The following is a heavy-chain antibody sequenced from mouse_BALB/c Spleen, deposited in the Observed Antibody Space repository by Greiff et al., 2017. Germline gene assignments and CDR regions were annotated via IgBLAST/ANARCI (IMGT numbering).Heavy chain of an antibody. Sequence: EVQLVESGGGLVKPGGSLKLSCAASGFTFSDYYMYWVRQTPEKRLEWVATISDGGSYTYYPDSVKGRFTISRDNAKNNLYLQMSSLKSEDTAMYYCARDYGSSRAMDYWGQGTSGTVSS. CDR1: GFTFSDYY. CDR3: ARDYGSSRAMDY. V-gene: IGHV5-4*02. J-gene: IGHJ4*01. D-gene: IGHD1-1*01. CDR2: ISDGGSYT.